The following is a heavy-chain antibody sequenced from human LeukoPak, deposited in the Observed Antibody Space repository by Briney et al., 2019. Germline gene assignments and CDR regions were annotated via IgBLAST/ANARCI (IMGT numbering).Heavy chain of an antibody. CDR1: GGTFSSYA. CDR3: ARPLGSGMDV. V-gene: IGHV1-69*04. CDR2: TIPILGIA. J-gene: IGHJ6*02. Sequence: SVKVSCKASGGTFSSYAISWVRQAPGQGLEWMERTIPILGIANYAQKFQGRVTITADKSTSTAYMELSSLRSEDTAVYYCARPLGSGMDVWGQGTTVTVSS. D-gene: IGHD7-27*01.